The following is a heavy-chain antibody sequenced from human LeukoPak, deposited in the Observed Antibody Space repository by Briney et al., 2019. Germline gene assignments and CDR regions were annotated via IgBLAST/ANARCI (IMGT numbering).Heavy chain of an antibody. J-gene: IGHJ4*02. Sequence: PGGSLRLSCAASGFTFDDYGMSWVRQAPGKGLEWVSAISGSGGSAYYADSVKGRFTISRDNSRNSLSLQMNSLRAEDTALYYCAKTGYSSGWYRIWDYWGQGTLVTVSS. CDR1: GFTFDDYG. CDR2: ISGSGGSA. D-gene: IGHD6-19*01. CDR3: AKTGYSSGWYRIWDY. V-gene: IGHV3-23*01.